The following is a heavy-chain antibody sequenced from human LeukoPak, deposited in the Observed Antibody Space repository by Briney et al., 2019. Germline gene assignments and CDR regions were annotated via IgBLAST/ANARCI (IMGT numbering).Heavy chain of an antibody. CDR3: ARDQEWELPHFFDY. Sequence: GGSLRLSCAASGFTFSRYSMSWVRQAPGRGLEWISYISRSSSSKYYADSVKGRFTISRDNARNSLCLQMNSLRAEDTAVYYCARDQEWELPHFFDYWGQGALVTVSS. J-gene: IGHJ4*02. CDR1: GFTFSRYS. D-gene: IGHD1-26*01. CDR2: ISRSSSSK. V-gene: IGHV3-48*01.